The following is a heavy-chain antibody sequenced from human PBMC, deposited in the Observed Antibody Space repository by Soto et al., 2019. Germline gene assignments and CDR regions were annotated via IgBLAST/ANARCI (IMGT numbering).Heavy chain of an antibody. D-gene: IGHD2-2*01. CDR1: GFTFSSYG. CDR2: ISHDGNDQ. V-gene: IGHV3-30*18. Sequence: QVQLVESGGGVVQPGRSLRLSCAASGFTFSSYGIHWVRQAPGKGLEWVAVISHDGNDQNYADSVKGRFSISRDNSKNTLYLQMNSLTAEDTAVYYCVKGNQRPRGYYFDYWGQGTLVTVSS. J-gene: IGHJ4*02. CDR3: VKGNQRPRGYYFDY.